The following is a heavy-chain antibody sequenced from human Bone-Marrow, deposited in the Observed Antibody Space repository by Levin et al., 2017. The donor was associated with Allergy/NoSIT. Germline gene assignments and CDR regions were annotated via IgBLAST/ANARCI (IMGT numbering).Heavy chain of an antibody. J-gene: IGHJ6*03. V-gene: IGHV4-59*01. CDR2: IYYNGKS. Sequence: SETLSLTCTVSGGSISSYYWTWIRQAPEKRLEWIGYIYYNGKSNYNPSLKTRVSISIDTSKNLFSLSLSSVTAADSAIYYCARAIPSGGNSYYYYYMDVWGKGITVTASS. CDR1: GGSISSYY. D-gene: IGHD4-23*01. CDR3: ARAIPSGGNSYYYYYMDV.